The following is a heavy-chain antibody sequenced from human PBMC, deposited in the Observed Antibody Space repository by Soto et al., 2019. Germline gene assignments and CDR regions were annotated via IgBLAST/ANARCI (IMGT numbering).Heavy chain of an antibody. V-gene: IGHV3-23*01. Sequence: EVHLLESGGGLVQPGGSLTLSCAGSGFAFHTYDMTWVRQAPGKGLEWVSMISNRGSPYYSGSVRGRFTISRDNSISILYLQMNSLGADDTAIYVCAKHWGTPAPDDYWGQGTLVTVSS. CDR2: ISNRGSP. J-gene: IGHJ4*02. CDR3: AKHWGTPAPDDY. D-gene: IGHD6-13*01. CDR1: GFAFHTYD.